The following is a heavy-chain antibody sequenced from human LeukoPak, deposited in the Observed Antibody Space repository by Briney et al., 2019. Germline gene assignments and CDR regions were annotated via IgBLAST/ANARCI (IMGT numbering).Heavy chain of an antibody. V-gene: IGHV4-31*03. CDR2: IYYSGST. CDR1: GGSISSGGYY. J-gene: IGHJ3*02. Sequence: SQTLPLTCTVSGGSISSGGYYWSWIRQHPGKGLEWIGYIYYSGSTYYNPSLKSRVTISVDTSKNQFSLKLSSVTAADTAVYYCARCSSPHRGLCAFDIWGQGTVVTVSS. D-gene: IGHD6-13*01. CDR3: ARCSSPHRGLCAFDI.